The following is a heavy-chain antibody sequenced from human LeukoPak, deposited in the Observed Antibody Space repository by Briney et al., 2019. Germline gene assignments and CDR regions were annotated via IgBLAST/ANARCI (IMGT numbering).Heavy chain of an antibody. Sequence: ASVKVSCKTSGYPFISFGIAWLRQAPGQGLEGLGWSSPYNGKTEYSQKLQDRVTMTTDPSTSTAYMEMRSLRSDDTAVYYCARDPDKFNGRYSYFDYWGQGTLVTVSS. CDR1: GYPFISFG. D-gene: IGHD5-18*01. V-gene: IGHV1-18*01. CDR2: SSPYNGKT. J-gene: IGHJ4*02. CDR3: ARDPDKFNGRYSYFDY.